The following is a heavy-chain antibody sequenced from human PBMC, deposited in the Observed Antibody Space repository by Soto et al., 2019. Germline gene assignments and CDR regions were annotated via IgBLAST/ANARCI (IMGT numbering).Heavy chain of an antibody. CDR2: INHSGST. CDR1: GGSFSGYY. D-gene: IGHD4-17*01. CDR3: VGRHDYGDSKGDAFDI. Sequence: SETLSLTCAVYGGSFSGYYWSWIRQPPGKGLEWIGEINHSGSTNYNPSLKSRVTISVDTSKNQFSLKLSSVTAADTAVYYCVGRHDYGDSKGDAFDIWGQGTIVTVSS. V-gene: IGHV4-34*01. J-gene: IGHJ3*02.